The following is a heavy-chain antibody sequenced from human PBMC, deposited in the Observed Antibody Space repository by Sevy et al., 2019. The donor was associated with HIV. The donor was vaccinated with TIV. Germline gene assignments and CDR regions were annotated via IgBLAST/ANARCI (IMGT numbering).Heavy chain of an antibody. D-gene: IGHD3-22*01. Sequence: GGSLRLSCAASGFTFNTYWMTWVRQAPGKGMEWVAIIWSDGAYQYHGDSVKGRFTISRDNSKNTLYLQMNNVRVEDTAVYYCARGGYYYDNAAYYALDSWGQGTLVTVSS. J-gene: IGHJ4*02. CDR1: GFTFNTYW. CDR3: ARGGYYYDNAAYYALDS. CDR2: IWSDGAYQ. V-gene: IGHV3-33*07.